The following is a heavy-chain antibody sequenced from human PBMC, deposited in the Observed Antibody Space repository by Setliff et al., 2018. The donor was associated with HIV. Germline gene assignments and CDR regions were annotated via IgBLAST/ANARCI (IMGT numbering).Heavy chain of an antibody. D-gene: IGHD7-27*01. Sequence: LSLTCAVYNGSFSDYNWSWIRQSPGKGLEWIGEINYAGLSDYNPSLTSRVSMAVDTSRNQFSLNLASVTAADTAVYYCARPTGGGNFDVWGPGTMVTVSS. CDR2: INYAGLS. V-gene: IGHV4-34*01. CDR1: NGSFSDYN. CDR3: ARPTGGGNFDV. J-gene: IGHJ3*01.